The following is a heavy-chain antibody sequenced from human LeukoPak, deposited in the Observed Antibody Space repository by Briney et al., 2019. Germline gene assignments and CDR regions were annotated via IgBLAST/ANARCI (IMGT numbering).Heavy chain of an antibody. D-gene: IGHD3-22*01. J-gene: IGHJ5*02. CDR1: GFTFSSYA. V-gene: IGHV3-23*01. CDR3: AKGLYYYDSSGYYGP. CDR2: ISGSGGST. Sequence: GGSLRLSCAASGFTFSSYAMSWVRQAPGKGLEWVSAISGSGGSTYYADSVKGQFTISRDNSKNTLYLQMNSLRAEDTAVYYCAKGLYYYDSSGYYGPWGQGTLVTVSS.